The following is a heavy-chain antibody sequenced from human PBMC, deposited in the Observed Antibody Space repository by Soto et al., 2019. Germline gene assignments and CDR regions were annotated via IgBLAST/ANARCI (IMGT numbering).Heavy chain of an antibody. V-gene: IGHV1-18*01. Sequence: APVQVSCQTSGYTFNTYGINWVRQAPGQGLELMGWISAYDGKTTYAEKFQGRVTLTTDTSTSTAYMELRSLRSDDTAIYYCARDPHEFWTSYWFDPWGQGTLVTVSS. J-gene: IGHJ5*02. CDR2: ISAYDGKT. CDR3: ARDPHEFWTSYWFDP. CDR1: GYTFNTYG. D-gene: IGHD3-3*01.